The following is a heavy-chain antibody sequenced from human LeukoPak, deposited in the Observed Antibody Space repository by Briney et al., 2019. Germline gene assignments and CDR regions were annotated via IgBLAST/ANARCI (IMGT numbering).Heavy chain of an antibody. Sequence: SETXSLTCXVSXGSITSSSHHWGWIRQTPGKGLEWIGSIYYSGSTYYNPSLKSRVTISVDTSKNQFSLKLSSVTAADTAVYYCAREDSSGYSQDTFDYWGQGTLVTVSS. CDR2: IYYSGST. J-gene: IGHJ4*02. CDR3: AREDSSGYSQDTFDY. D-gene: IGHD3-22*01. V-gene: IGHV4-39*07. CDR1: XGSITSSSHH.